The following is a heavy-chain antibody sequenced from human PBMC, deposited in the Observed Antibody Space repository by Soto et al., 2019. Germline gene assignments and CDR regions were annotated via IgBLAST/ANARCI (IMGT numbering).Heavy chain of an antibody. V-gene: IGHV3-23*01. CDR3: AKGVDYYDLSTGLSVRQFYFDN. Sequence: EVQLLESGGGVVQRGGSLRLSCAAAGFTFRNYVMSWVRQAPGKGLEWVLGVRGTGTQTYYADSVRGRFTISKDNTKNSLFLQMNRLRDDDTTVYYCAKGVDYYDLSTGLSVRQFYFDNWGMGSQVTVSS. J-gene: IGHJ4*02. CDR2: VRGTGTQT. D-gene: IGHD3-9*01. CDR1: GFTFRNYV.